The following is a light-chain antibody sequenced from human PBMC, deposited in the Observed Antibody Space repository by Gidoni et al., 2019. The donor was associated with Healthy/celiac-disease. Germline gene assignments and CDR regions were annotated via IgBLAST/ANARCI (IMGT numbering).Light chain of an antibody. J-gene: IGKJ1*01. CDR3: QQSYSTPRT. CDR2: AAS. CDR1: QSISSY. V-gene: IGKV1-39*01. Sequence: IQLTQSPSSLSASVGDRVTITCRASQSISSYLNWYQQKPGKASNLLIYAASSLQSGVPSRFSGSGSGTDFTLTISSLQPEDSATYYCQQSYSTPRTFXQXTKVEIK.